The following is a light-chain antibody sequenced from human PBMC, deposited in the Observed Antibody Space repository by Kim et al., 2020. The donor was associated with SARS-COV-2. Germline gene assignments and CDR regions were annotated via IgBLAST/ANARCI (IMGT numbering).Light chain of an antibody. V-gene: IGKV1-5*03. J-gene: IGKJ1*01. CDR1: QNINSR. CDR3: QQYESYAKT. Sequence: ASVGDKVTITWRARQNINSRLAWYQQKPGKAPKLLIYKASSLESGVPSRFSGSGSGTQFTLTISSLQPDDFATYYCQQYESYAKTFGQGTKVDIK. CDR2: KAS.